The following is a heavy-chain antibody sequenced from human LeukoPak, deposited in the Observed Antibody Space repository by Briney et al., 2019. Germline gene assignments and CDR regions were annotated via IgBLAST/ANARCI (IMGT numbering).Heavy chain of an antibody. CDR2: ISSSSSTI. D-gene: IGHD6-19*01. CDR3: AREMYSSGWGVDY. V-gene: IGHV3-48*04. CDR1: GFTFSSYS. Sequence: GGSLRLSCAASGFTFSSYSMNWVRQAPGKGLEWVSYISSSSSTIYYADSVKGRFTISRDNAKNSLYLQMNSLRAEDTAVYYCAREMYSSGWGVDYWGQGTLVTVSS. J-gene: IGHJ4*02.